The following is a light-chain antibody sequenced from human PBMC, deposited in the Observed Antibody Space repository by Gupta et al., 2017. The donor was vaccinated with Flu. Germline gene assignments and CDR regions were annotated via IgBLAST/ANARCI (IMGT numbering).Light chain of an antibody. J-gene: IGKJ3*01. Sequence: DIQMTQSPPSLSASVNDRVTITCRASQDIGHSLAWYQQKPGEVPKVLIYGGSSLRAGVPSRFAGGGSGREFTLTITNLQPEDFATYFCQRHDSAPFTFGPGTRVDLK. CDR1: QDIGHS. CDR2: GGS. V-gene: IGKV1-27*01. CDR3: QRHDSAPFT.